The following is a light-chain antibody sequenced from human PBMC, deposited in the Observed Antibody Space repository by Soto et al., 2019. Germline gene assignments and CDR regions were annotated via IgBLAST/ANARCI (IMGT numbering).Light chain of an antibody. J-gene: IGLJ3*02. Sequence: QSALTQPPSASGTPGQRVTISCSGSSSNIGTNPVTWYQQLPGTAPKLLVDTNNQRPSGVPDRFSGSKSGSSASLAISGLQSEDEADYYCATWDDSLQGWVFGGGTKLTVL. CDR3: ATWDDSLQGWV. V-gene: IGLV1-44*01. CDR1: SSNIGTNP. CDR2: TNN.